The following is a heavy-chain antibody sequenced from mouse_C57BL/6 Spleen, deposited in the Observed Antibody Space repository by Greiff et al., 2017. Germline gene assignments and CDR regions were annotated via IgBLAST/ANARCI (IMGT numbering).Heavy chain of an antibody. V-gene: IGHV1-52*01. CDR3: ARNGAYYSNPYY. CDR1: GYTFTSYW. J-gene: IGHJ2*01. D-gene: IGHD2-5*01. Sequence: VKLVESGAELVRPGSSVKLSCKASGYTFTSYWMHWVKQRPIQGLEWIGNIDPSDSETHYNQKFKDKATLTVDKSSSTAYMQLSSLTSEDSAVYYCARNGAYYSNPYYWGQGTTLTVSS. CDR2: IDPSDSET.